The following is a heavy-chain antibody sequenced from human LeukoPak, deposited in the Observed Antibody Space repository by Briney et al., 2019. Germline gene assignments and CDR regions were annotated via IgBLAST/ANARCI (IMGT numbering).Heavy chain of an antibody. Sequence: GESLKISCKGSGYSFTSYWIGWVRQMPGKGLEWMGIIYPGDSDTRHSPSFQGQVTISADKSISTAYLQWSSLKASDTAMYYCVRRLGYCSGGSCSSNWFDPWGQGTLVTVSS. V-gene: IGHV5-51*01. D-gene: IGHD2-15*01. J-gene: IGHJ5*02. CDR2: IYPGDSDT. CDR1: GYSFTSYW. CDR3: VRRLGYCSGGSCSSNWFDP.